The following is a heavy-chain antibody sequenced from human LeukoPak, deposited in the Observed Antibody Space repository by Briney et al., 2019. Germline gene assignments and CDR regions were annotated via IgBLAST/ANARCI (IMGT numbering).Heavy chain of an antibody. V-gene: IGHV5-51*01. D-gene: IGHD3-10*01. Sequence: GESLQISCQASGDGFTTYWIAWVRQTPGRGLEWMGTIYPGDSDTRYSPSFEGQVTISADKSISTAYLQWSSLKASDTAMYYCARHERYYYGSGKYGMDVWGQGTTVTVSS. CDR1: GDGFTTYW. CDR3: ARHERYYYGSGKYGMDV. CDR2: IYPGDSDT. J-gene: IGHJ6*02.